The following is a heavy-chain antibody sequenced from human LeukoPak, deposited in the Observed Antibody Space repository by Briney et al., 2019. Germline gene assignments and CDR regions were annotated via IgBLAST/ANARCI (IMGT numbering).Heavy chain of an antibody. CDR2: ISWNSGSI. CDR3: AKAVVAVAGTGQAFDY. V-gene: IGHV3-9*03. Sequence: GGSLRLPCAASGFTFDDYAMHWVRQAPGKGLEWVSGISWNSGSIGYADSVKGRFTISRDNAKNSLYLQMDSLRAEDMALYYCAKAVVAVAGTGQAFDYWGQGTLVTVSS. CDR1: GFTFDDYA. D-gene: IGHD6-19*01. J-gene: IGHJ4*02.